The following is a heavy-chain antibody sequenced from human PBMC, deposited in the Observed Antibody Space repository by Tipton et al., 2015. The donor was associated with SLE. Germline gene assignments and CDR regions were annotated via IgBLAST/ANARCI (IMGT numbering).Heavy chain of an antibody. V-gene: IGHV4-61*09. D-gene: IGHD2-2*01. J-gene: IGHJ6*02. Sequence: TLSLTCAVSGGSISSGSYYWSWIRQPAGKGLEWIGYIYTSGSTNYNPSLKSRVTISVDTSKNQFSLKLSSVTAADTAVYYCARDDRVVVVPAAMGFLYGMDVWGQGTTVTVSS. CDR3: ARDDRVVVVPAAMGFLYGMDV. CDR1: GGSISSGSYY. CDR2: IYTSGST.